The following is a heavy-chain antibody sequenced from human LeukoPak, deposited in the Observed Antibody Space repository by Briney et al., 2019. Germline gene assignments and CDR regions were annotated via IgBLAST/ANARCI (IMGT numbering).Heavy chain of an antibody. Sequence: GASVTVSCKVSGYSLSELSTHWVRQATGQGLEWMGGFDPGDDETIYAQKFQGRVTMTEDTSTDTAYLELSSLRSEDAAVYFCATEKDLLLDSWGQGTPVTVSS. CDR1: GYSLSELS. CDR3: ATEKDLLLDS. J-gene: IGHJ5*01. D-gene: IGHD1-26*01. V-gene: IGHV1-24*01. CDR2: FDPGDDET.